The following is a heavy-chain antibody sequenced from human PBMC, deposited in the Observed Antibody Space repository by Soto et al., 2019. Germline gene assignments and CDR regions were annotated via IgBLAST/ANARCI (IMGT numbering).Heavy chain of an antibody. V-gene: IGHV3-23*01. J-gene: IGHJ6*02. D-gene: IGHD2-2*01. CDR2: ISGSGGST. Sequence: GGSLRLSCAASGFTFSSYAMSWVRQAPGKGLEWVSAISGSGGSTYYADSVKGRFTISRDNSKNTLYLQMNSLRTEDTAVYYCAKDWDIVVVPAAAEYYYYGMDVWGQGTTVTVSS. CDR3: AKDWDIVVVPAAAEYYYYGMDV. CDR1: GFTFSSYA.